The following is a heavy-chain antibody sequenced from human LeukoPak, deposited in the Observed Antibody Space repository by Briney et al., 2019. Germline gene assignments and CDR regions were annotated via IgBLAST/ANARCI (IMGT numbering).Heavy chain of an antibody. CDR2: ISWNSGSI. Sequence: GGSLRLSCAASGLTFDDYALHWVRQAPGKGLERVSGISWNSGSIGYADSVKGRFTISRDNAKNSLYLQMNSLRAEDTALYYCAKDIGQVDAFDIWGQGTMVTVSS. V-gene: IGHV3-9*01. J-gene: IGHJ3*02. CDR1: GLTFDDYA. CDR3: AKDIGQVDAFDI.